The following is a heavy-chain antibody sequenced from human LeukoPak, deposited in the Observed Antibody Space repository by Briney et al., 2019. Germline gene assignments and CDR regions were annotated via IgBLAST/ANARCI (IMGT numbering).Heavy chain of an antibody. J-gene: IGHJ4*02. D-gene: IGHD4-17*01. V-gene: IGHV4-59*08. CDR1: GGSISSYY. Sequence: NASETLSLTCSVSGGSISSYYWSWIRQPPGKGLEWIGYIYSSGSTNYNPSLKSRVTISIDTSKNQFSLKLSSVTAADTAVYYCARGGNYGDYDGYFDYWGQGTLVTVSS. CDR2: IYSSGST. CDR3: ARGGNYGDYDGYFDY.